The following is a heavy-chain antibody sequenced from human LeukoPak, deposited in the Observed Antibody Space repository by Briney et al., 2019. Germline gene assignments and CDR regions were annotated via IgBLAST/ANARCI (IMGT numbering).Heavy chain of an antibody. D-gene: IGHD2/OR15-2a*01. CDR3: ARAENTDEYYFDY. V-gene: IGHV4-59*01. Sequence: SETLSLTCTVSGGSISSYYWSWIRQPPGKGLEWIGYIYYSGSTNYNPSPKSRVTISVDTSKNQFSLKLSSVTAADTAVYYCARAENTDEYYFDYWGQGTLVTVSS. CDR2: IYYSGST. J-gene: IGHJ4*02. CDR1: GGSISSYY.